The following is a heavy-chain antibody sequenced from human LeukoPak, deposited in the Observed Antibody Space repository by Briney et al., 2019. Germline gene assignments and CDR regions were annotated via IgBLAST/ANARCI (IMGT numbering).Heavy chain of an antibody. Sequence: SETLSLTCTVSGGSISSGSYYWSWIRQPAGKGLEWIGRIYTSGSTNYNPSLKSRVTISVDTSKNQFSLKLSSVTAADTAVYYCARAHCGGDCYSFNHPSFNWFDPWGQGTLVTVSS. CDR2: IYTSGST. CDR1: GGSISSGSYY. V-gene: IGHV4-61*02. J-gene: IGHJ5*02. CDR3: ARAHCGGDCYSFNHPSFNWFDP. D-gene: IGHD2-21*02.